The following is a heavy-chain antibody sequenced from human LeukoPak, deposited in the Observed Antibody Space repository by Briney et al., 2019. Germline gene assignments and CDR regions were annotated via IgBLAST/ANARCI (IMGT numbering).Heavy chain of an antibody. J-gene: IGHJ4*02. Sequence: GGSLRLSCDASGFTFGNSAMNWVRQAPGEGLEWVSGISASGETYYAESVKGRFTISRDNSRNTLYVQMDNLRAVDTAIYYCVKDKSRYPVYYFDYWGQGTLVTVSS. D-gene: IGHD3-9*01. CDR2: ISASGET. CDR1: GFTFGNSA. V-gene: IGHV3-23*01. CDR3: VKDKSRYPVYYFDY.